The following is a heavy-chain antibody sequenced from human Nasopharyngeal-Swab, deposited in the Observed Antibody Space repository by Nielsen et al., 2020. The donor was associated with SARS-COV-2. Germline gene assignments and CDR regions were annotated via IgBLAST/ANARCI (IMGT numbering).Heavy chain of an antibody. Sequence: RQAPGKGLEWIGYIYYSGSTYYNPSLKSRVTISVDTSKNQFSLKLSSVTAADTAVYYCARSDSSGYYLYYYGMDVWGQGTTVTVSS. V-gene: IGHV4-31*02. D-gene: IGHD3-22*01. CDR2: IYYSGST. CDR3: ARSDSSGYYLYYYGMDV. J-gene: IGHJ6*02.